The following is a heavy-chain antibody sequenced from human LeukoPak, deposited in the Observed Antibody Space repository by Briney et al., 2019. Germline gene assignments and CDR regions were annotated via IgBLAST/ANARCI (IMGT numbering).Heavy chain of an antibody. CDR2: IRWDGGST. D-gene: IGHD3-22*01. CDR3: ARDLYYYDSSGYYDY. CDR1: GLAFEDYT. J-gene: IGHJ4*02. V-gene: IGHV3-43*01. Sequence: PGGSLRLSCAASGLAFEDYTMHWVRQAPGKGLEWVSLIRWDGGSTHYADSVKGRFTISRDNAKNSLYLQMNSLRAEDTAVYYCARDLYYYDSSGYYDYWGQGTLVTVSS.